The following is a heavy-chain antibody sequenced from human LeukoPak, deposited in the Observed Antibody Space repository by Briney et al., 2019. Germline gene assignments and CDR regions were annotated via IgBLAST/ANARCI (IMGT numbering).Heavy chain of an antibody. Sequence: PGGSLRLSCAASGFTFSSYGMHWVRQAPGKGLEWVAVISYDGSNKYYADSVKGRFTISRDNSKNTLYLQMNSLRAEDTAVYYCARSGSYRYYFDYWGQGTLVTVSS. CDR1: GFTFSSYG. CDR3: ARSGSYRYYFDY. CDR2: ISYDGSNK. J-gene: IGHJ4*02. D-gene: IGHD1-26*01. V-gene: IGHV3-30*03.